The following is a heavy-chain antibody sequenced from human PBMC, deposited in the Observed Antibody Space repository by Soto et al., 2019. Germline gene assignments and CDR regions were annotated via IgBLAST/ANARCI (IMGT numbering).Heavy chain of an antibody. CDR2: INHSGST. CDR1: GGSFSGYY. J-gene: IGHJ6*02. D-gene: IGHD2-2*01. V-gene: IGHV4-34*01. CDR3: ARDIVVVAAAMNGMAV. Sequence: SETLSLTCAVNGGSFSGYYWSWIRQPPGKGLEWIGEINHSGSTNYNPSFKSRVTISVDTSKNQFSLKLSSLTAADTAVYYCARDIVVVAAAMNGMAVWGQGTSVTVSS.